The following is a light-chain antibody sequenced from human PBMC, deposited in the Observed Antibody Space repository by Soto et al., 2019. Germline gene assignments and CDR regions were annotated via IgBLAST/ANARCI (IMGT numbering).Light chain of an antibody. Sequence: EIVLTQSPGTLSLSPGERATLSCRASQSVSSSYLAWYQQKPGQAPRLLIYGASRRATGFPDRFSGSGSGTDFTLTISRLEPEDFAVYYCQQYGSSPLTFGGGNKVEIK. CDR3: QQYGSSPLT. CDR2: GAS. CDR1: QSVSSSY. V-gene: IGKV3-20*01. J-gene: IGKJ4*01.